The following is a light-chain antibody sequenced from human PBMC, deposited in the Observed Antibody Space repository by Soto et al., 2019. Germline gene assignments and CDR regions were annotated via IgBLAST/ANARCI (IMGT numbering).Light chain of an antibody. CDR2: DAS. J-gene: IGKJ5*01. CDR3: QQCDSLPIT. Sequence: IQMTQYQSSLSASVGDRVTITCQASQDIRKCLTWYQQKPGKAPKFLIHDASNLETGVPSRFSGSGSGTDFTFTISSLQPEDIATYFCQQCDSLPITFGQGTRLAI. V-gene: IGKV1-33*01. CDR1: QDIRKC.